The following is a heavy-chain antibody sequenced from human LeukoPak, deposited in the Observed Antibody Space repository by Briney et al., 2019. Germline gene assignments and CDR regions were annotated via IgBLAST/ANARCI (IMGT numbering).Heavy chain of an antibody. CDR3: AKDRNGYSSTFDY. V-gene: IGHV3-30*02. Sequence: PGGSLRLSCAASGFTLSSYGMHWIRQAPDKRLEWVAFIRYDGSNKNYADSVKGRFTISRDNSKNTLFLQMNSLRPEDTAVYYCAKDRNGYSSTFDYRGQGTLVTVSS. CDR2: IRYDGSNK. D-gene: IGHD5-18*01. J-gene: IGHJ4*02. CDR1: GFTLSSYG.